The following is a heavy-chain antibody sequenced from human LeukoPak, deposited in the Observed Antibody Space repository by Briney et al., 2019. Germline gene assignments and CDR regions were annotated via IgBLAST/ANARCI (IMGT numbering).Heavy chain of an antibody. J-gene: IGHJ4*02. CDR3: AGNGYSYGYGIDY. V-gene: IGHV3-53*01. Sequence: GGSLRLSCAASGFTFSRHWMTWVRQAPGKGLEWVSVIYSGGSTYYADSVKGRFTISRDNSKNTLYLQMNSLRAEDTAVYYCAGNGYSYGYGIDYWGQGTLVTVSS. CDR1: GFTFSRHW. CDR2: IYSGGST. D-gene: IGHD5-18*01.